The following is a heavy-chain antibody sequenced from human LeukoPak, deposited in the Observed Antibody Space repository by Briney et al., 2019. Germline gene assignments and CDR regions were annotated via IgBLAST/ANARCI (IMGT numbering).Heavy chain of an antibody. J-gene: IGHJ3*02. Sequence: GESLKISCKGSGYSFTSYWIGWVRQMPGKGLEWMGIIYPGDSDTRYSPSFQGQVTISADKSISTAYLQWSSLKASDTAMYYCARIVVVPAATDAFDIWGQGTMVTVSS. CDR2: IYPGDSDT. CDR1: GYSFTSYW. V-gene: IGHV5-51*01. CDR3: ARIVVVPAATDAFDI. D-gene: IGHD2-2*01.